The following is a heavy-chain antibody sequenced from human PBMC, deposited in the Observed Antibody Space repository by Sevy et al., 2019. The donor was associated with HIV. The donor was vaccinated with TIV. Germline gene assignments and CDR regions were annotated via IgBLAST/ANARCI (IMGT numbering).Heavy chain of an antibody. J-gene: IGHJ4*02. CDR2: IIPIFGTA. CDR3: ARGGPDAYGLLDS. Sequence: PVKVSCKASGGTFSSYGISWVRQAPGQGLEWMGVIIPIFGTANYPEKFQGRVTITADESTSTAYMELSSLRSEDTAVYYCARGGPDAYGLLDSWGQGTLVTVSS. D-gene: IGHD3-10*01. CDR1: GGTFSSYG. V-gene: IGHV1-69*13.